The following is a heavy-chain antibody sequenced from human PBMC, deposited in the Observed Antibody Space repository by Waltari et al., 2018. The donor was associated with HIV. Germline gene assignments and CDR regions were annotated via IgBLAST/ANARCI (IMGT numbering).Heavy chain of an antibody. D-gene: IGHD3-10*02. CDR3: AKDLFPFDAFDI. V-gene: IGHV3-23*04. CDR1: GFTFSSSA. CDR2: ISVSGGST. Sequence: EVQLVESGGGLVQPGGSLRLSCAAFGFTFSSSAMNWVRQAPGKGLEWVSTISVSGGSTYYADSVECRFTISRDNSKNTLYLQMNSLRAEDTAVYYCAKDLFPFDAFDIWGQGTMVTVSS. J-gene: IGHJ3*02.